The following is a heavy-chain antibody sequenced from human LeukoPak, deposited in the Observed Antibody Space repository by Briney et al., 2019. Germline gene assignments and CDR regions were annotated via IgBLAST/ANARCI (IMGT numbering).Heavy chain of an antibody. V-gene: IGHV1-2*02. D-gene: IGHD6-13*01. CDR3: ARSAIAAAGRNLDY. J-gene: IGHJ4*02. CDR2: INPNSGGT. Sequence: ASVKVSCKASGYTFTGYYMHWVRQAPGQGLEWMGWINPNSGGTNYAQKFQGRVTMTRDTSISTAYMELSRLRSDDTAVYYCARSAIAAAGRNLDYWGQGTLVTVSS. CDR1: GYTFTGYY.